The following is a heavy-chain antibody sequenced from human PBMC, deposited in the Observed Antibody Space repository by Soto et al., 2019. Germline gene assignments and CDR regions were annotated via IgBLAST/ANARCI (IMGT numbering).Heavy chain of an antibody. CDR3: AREGDVPYYYSGMDI. J-gene: IGHJ6*02. V-gene: IGHV1-18*01. Sequence: QGQLVQSGGEVKKPGASVKVSCKASGYTFSSYGISWVRQAPGQGLEWMGWISGYNGKTNYAQKVQDRVTMTTDTSTSTVYMELRSLRSDDTAVYYCAREGDVPYYYSGMDIWGHGTTVTVSS. CDR2: ISGYNGKT. D-gene: IGHD2-21*02. CDR1: GYTFSSYG.